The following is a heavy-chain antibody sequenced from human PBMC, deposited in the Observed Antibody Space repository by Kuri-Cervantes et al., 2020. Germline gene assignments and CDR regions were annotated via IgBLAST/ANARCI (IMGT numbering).Heavy chain of an antibody. CDR2: ISSSGSSI. V-gene: IGHV3-48*03. J-gene: IGHJ4*02. CDR1: GFTFSNYE. D-gene: IGHD6-13*01. Sequence: GESLKISCAVSGFTFSNYEMNWVRQAPGKGLEWVSYISSSGSSIYYADSVKGRFTISRDNAKNSLDLQMNSLRVEDTAVYYCARGSGYASSWGFDYWGQGTLVTVSS. CDR3: ARGSGYASSWGFDY.